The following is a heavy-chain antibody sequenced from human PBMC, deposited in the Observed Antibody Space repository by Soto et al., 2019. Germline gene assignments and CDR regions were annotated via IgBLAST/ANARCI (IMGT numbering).Heavy chain of an antibody. CDR2: ISYDGSNK. J-gene: IGHJ4*02. V-gene: IGHV3-30-3*01. CDR1: GFTFSSYS. CDR3: ARAGDGYIHPFDY. Sequence: GSLRLSCAASGFTFSSYSMHWVRQAPGKGLEWVAVISYDGSNKYYADSVKGRFTISRDNSKNTLYLQMNSLRAEDTAVYYCARAGDGYIHPFDYWGQGTLVTVSS. D-gene: IGHD5-12*01.